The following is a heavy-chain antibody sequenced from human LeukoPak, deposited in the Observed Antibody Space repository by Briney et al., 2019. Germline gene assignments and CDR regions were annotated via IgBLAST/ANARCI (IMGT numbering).Heavy chain of an antibody. D-gene: IGHD5-12*01. J-gene: IGHJ6*02. CDR3: AKEAFNWLRSHYYGVDV. CDR2: ISWNSGSI. CDR1: GFTFDDYA. Sequence: GGSLRLSCAASGFTFDDYAMHWVRQAPGKGLEWVSGISWNSGSIGYADSVRGRFTLSRDNAKNSLYLQMNSLRAEDTAVYYCAKEAFNWLRSHYYGVDVWGQGTTVTVSS. V-gene: IGHV3-9*01.